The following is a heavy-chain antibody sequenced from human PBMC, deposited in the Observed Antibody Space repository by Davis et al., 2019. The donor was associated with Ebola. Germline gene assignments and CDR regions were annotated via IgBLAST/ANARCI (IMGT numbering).Heavy chain of an antibody. CDR2: INRDGSTT. V-gene: IGHV3-74*03. CDR1: GFTFSSYW. J-gene: IGHJ4*02. CDR3: ARVSSSGDFDY. Sequence: GESLKISCAASGFTFSSYWMHWVRQAPGKGLVWVSCINRDGSTTTYADSVKGRFTISRDNAKNTLYLQMNNLRVEDTAVYYCARVSSSGDFDYWGQGTLVTVSS. D-gene: IGHD6-6*01.